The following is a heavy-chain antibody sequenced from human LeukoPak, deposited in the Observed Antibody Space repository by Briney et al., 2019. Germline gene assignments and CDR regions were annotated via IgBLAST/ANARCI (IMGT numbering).Heavy chain of an antibody. CDR3: ARDDGFSSYSY. D-gene: IGHD3/OR15-3a*01. Sequence: GGCLRLSCAESGVTFRRYWMRWGREAPGKGGELVATMTLDARDTSYVASVKCRFTISRDNAKTSLYLPMNRLPAEDTAVYYCARDDGFSSYSYWGQGALVTVSS. CDR2: MTLDARDT. V-gene: IGHV3-7*01. CDR1: GVTFRRYW. J-gene: IGHJ4*02.